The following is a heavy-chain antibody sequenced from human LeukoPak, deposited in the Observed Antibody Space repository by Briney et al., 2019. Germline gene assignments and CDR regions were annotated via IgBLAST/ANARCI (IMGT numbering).Heavy chain of an antibody. CDR2: INWDGFST. Sequence: GGSLRLSCAASGFTFDDYTMHWVRQAPGKGLEWVSLINWDGFSTYYADSVKGRFTISRDNSKNSLYLQMSSLRTEDTALYYCAKDMGIQLWFGFDYWGQGTPVTVSS. CDR3: AKDMGIQLWFGFDY. J-gene: IGHJ4*02. CDR1: GFTFDDYT. D-gene: IGHD5-18*01. V-gene: IGHV3-43*01.